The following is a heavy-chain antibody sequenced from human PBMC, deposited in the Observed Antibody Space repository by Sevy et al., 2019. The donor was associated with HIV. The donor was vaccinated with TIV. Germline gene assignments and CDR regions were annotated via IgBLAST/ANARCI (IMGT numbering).Heavy chain of an antibody. D-gene: IGHD3-3*01. CDR1: GFTFSSYS. CDR3: ARDRWTIFGGVNYGMDV. J-gene: IGHJ6*02. CDR2: ISSSSSYI. Sequence: GGSLRLSCAASGFTFSSYSMNWVRQAPGKGLEWVSSISSSSSYIYYADSVKGRFTISRDNAKNSLYLQMNSLRAEDTAVYYCARDRWTIFGGVNYGMDVWGQGTTVTVS. V-gene: IGHV3-21*01.